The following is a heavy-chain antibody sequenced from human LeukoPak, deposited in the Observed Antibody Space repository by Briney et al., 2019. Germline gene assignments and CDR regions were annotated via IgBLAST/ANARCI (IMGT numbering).Heavy chain of an antibody. J-gene: IGHJ4*02. D-gene: IGHD2-2*01. V-gene: IGHV3-23*01. CDR1: GFTFSTYA. Sequence: GGSLRLSCAASGFTFSTYAMNWVRQAPGKGLEWVSTISGSTGSTYYADSVQGRFTNSRDNSKNTLYLQMGRLRAEDTAVYYCAKPYRFCSSTSCYLFFDYWGQGTLVTVSS. CDR2: ISGSTGST. CDR3: AKPYRFCSSTSCYLFFDY.